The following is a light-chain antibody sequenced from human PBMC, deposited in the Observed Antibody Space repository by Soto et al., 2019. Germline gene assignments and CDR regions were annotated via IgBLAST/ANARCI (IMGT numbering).Light chain of an antibody. CDR1: QSVSNNY. J-gene: IGKJ1*01. Sequence: EIVLTHSQGTVSLSPGERATLSSSASQSVSNNYLAWYQQKPGQAPRLLIYGASNRATGIPDRFSGSGSGTDFTLTISSLQSEDFAVYFCQQRSSPRTFGQGTKVDIK. CDR2: GAS. V-gene: IGKV3-20*01. CDR3: QQRSSPRT.